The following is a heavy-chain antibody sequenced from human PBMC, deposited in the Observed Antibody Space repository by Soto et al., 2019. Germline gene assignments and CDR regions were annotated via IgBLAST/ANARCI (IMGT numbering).Heavy chain of an antibody. J-gene: IGHJ4*02. CDR2: ISYDGTKT. Sequence: QVQLVESGGGVVQPGRSLRVSCAASGFTFSIYAMHWVRQAPGTGLEWVAVISYDGTKTYYADSVKGRFTISRDNSKNTVYLQMNSLRDEYTAGYYCAKDRGPRRQWRIGAFDYCGQGTWVTVSP. CDR3: AKDRGPRRQWRIGAFDY. D-gene: IGHD6-19*01. CDR1: GFTFSIYA. V-gene: IGHV3-30*18.